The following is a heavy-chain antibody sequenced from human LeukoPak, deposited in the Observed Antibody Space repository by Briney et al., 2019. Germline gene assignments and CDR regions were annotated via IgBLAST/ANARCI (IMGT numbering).Heavy chain of an antibody. V-gene: IGHV1-18*01. J-gene: IGHJ6*02. Sequence: GASVKVPCKASGYSFTSYGISWVRQAPGQGLEWMGWISAYNGNTNYAQKLQGRFTMTTDTSTSTAYMELRSLRSDGTAVYYCARGGSYSYYYYYGMDVWGQGTTVTVSS. CDR3: ARGGSYSYYYYYGMDV. CDR2: ISAYNGNT. CDR1: GYSFTSYG. D-gene: IGHD1-26*01.